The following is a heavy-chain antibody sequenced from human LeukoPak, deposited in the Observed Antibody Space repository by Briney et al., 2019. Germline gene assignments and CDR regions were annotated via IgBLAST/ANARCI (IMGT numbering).Heavy chain of an antibody. V-gene: IGHV4-59*01. CDR2: IYYSGST. D-gene: IGHD6-13*01. CDR3: AGGDSSSWHFPGWFDP. Sequence: SETLSLTCTVSGGSISSYYWSWMRQPPGKGLEWIGYIYYSGSTNYNPSLKSRVTISVDTSKNQFSLKLSSVTAADTAVYYCAGGDSSSWHFPGWFDPWGQGTLVTVSS. J-gene: IGHJ5*02. CDR1: GGSISSYY.